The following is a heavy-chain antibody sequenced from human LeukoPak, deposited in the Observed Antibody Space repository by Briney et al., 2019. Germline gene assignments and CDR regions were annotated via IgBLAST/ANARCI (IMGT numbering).Heavy chain of an antibody. CDR3: ARGWTMMKS. V-gene: IGHV3-30*02. J-gene: IGHJ4*02. D-gene: IGHD3-22*01. Sequence: GGSLRLSCAASGFAFGTYAMHWVRQAPGKGLEWVAIIRYDGTNNRFPDAVRGRFSISRDNSKNTLYLQMNSLRAEDTAVYYCARGWTMMKSWGQGTLVTVSS. CDR2: IRYDGTNN. CDR1: GFAFGTYA.